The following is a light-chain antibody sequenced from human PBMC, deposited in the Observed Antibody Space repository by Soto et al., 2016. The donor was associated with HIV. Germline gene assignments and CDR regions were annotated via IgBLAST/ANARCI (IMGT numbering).Light chain of an antibody. J-gene: IGLJ2*01. CDR3: QVWDSSSAHPV. V-gene: IGLV3-21*03. Sequence: SYELTQPPSVSVAPEKTARITCGGNNIGSKSVHWYQQKPGQAPVLVVYDDSHRPSGIPERSSGSNSGNTATLTITRVEAGDEADYYCQVWDSSSAHPVFGGGTKLTVL. CDR1: NIGSKS. CDR2: DDS.